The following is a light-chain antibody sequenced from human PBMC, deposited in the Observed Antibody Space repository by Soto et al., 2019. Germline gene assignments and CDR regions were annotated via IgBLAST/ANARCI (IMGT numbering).Light chain of an antibody. CDR1: SSDVRAYNY. Sequence: QSALTQPPSASRSPGQSVTISCTGTSSDVRAYNYVSWYQQHAGKAPKLAIYEVTTRPSGVPDRFSGSKSANTASLTVSGLQAEDEADYYCSSFASSNTWVFGGGTKLTVL. V-gene: IGLV2-8*01. CDR3: SSFASSNTWV. CDR2: EVT. J-gene: IGLJ3*02.